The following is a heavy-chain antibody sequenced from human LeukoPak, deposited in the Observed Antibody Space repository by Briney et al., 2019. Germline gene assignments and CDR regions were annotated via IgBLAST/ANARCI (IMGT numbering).Heavy chain of an antibody. CDR2: IYHSGST. Sequence: SETLSLTCTVSGYSISSGYYWGWIRQPPGKGLEWIGSIYHSGSTYYNPSLKSRVTISVDKSKNQFSLKLSSVTAADTAVYYCARVPHPGIAAAGTGYWGQGTLVTVSS. J-gene: IGHJ4*02. V-gene: IGHV4-38-2*02. CDR1: GYSISSGYY. CDR3: ARVPHPGIAAAGTGY. D-gene: IGHD6-13*01.